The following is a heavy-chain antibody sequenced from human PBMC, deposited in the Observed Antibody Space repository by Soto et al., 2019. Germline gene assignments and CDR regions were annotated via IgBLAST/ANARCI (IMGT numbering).Heavy chain of an antibody. Sequence: SGPTLVNPTQTLTLTCTFSGFSLSTSGVGVGWIRQPPGKALEWLALIYWDDDKRYSPSLKSRLTITKDTSKNQVVLTMTNMDPVDTATYYCAHSRRSYDILTGSRSYYMDVWGKGTTVTVSS. CDR2: IYWDDDK. D-gene: IGHD3-9*01. J-gene: IGHJ6*03. V-gene: IGHV2-5*02. CDR3: AHSRRSYDILTGSRSYYMDV. CDR1: GFSLSTSGVG.